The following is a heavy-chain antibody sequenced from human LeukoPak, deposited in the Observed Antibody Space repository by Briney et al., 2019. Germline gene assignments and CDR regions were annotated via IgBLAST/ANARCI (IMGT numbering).Heavy chain of an antibody. Sequence: PSETLSLTCTVSGGSISSSSYYWGWIRHPPGKGLEWIGSIYYSGSTYYNPSLKSRVTISVDTSKNQFSLKLSSVTAADTAVYYCARRGDAFDIWGQGTMVTVSS. CDR1: GGSISSSSYY. CDR3: ARRGDAFDI. D-gene: IGHD6-25*01. V-gene: IGHV4-39*01. CDR2: IYYSGST. J-gene: IGHJ3*02.